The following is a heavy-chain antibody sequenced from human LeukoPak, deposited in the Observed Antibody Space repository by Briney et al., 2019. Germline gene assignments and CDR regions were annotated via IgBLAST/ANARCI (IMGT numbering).Heavy chain of an antibody. CDR3: ARHPSLSYCSGGSCWFDP. J-gene: IGHJ5*02. V-gene: IGHV4-59*08. CDR1: GGSISTYL. D-gene: IGHD2-15*01. Sequence: SETLSLTCTVSGGSISTYLWNWLRQPPGKGLEWIGYIYYSGSTNYNPSLKSRVTISVGTSKNQFSLKLTSVTAADTAVYYCARHPSLSYCSGGSCWFDPWGQGTLVTISS. CDR2: IYYSGST.